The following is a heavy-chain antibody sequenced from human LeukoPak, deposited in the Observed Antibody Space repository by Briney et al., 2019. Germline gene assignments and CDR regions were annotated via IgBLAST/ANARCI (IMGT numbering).Heavy chain of an antibody. Sequence: GGSLRLSCAASGFTFSNYGIHWVRKGPGKGLEWVAVISYDGSKKYYADSVKGRFTISRDSSKNTVDLQMSSLRAEDTALYYCARDVDTRGHYARFDPWGQGTLVTVSS. D-gene: IGHD5-18*01. CDR1: GFTFSNYG. CDR3: ARDVDTRGHYARFDP. V-gene: IGHV3-33*05. CDR2: ISYDGSKK. J-gene: IGHJ5*02.